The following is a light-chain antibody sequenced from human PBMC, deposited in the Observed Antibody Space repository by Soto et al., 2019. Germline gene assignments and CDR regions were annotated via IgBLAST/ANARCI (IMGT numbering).Light chain of an antibody. CDR1: QDISHS. V-gene: IGKV1-27*01. CDR3: QKYDSAPLT. CDR2: GAS. Sequence: DIPMTQSPSSLSASVGDRVTFTCRASQDISHSLAWYQQKPGKPIKLLIYGASTLQSGVPSRFSGSGSGTDFTLTISSLQPEDVAIYFCQKYDSAPLTFGGGTKVEIK. J-gene: IGKJ4*01.